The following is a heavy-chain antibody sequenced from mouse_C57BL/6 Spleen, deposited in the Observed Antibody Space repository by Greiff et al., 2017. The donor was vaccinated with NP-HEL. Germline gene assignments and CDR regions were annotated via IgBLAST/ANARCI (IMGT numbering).Heavy chain of an antibody. CDR1: GFTFSDYG. CDR2: ISSGSSTI. D-gene: IGHD2-3*01. CDR3: ASYDGYSFAY. V-gene: IGHV5-17*01. J-gene: IGHJ3*01. Sequence: DVKLQESGGGLVKPGGSLKLSCAASGFTFSDYGMHWVRQAPEKGLEWVAYISSGSSTIYYADTVKGRFTISRDNAKNTLFLQMTSLRSEDTAMYYCASYDGYSFAYWGQGTLVTVSA.